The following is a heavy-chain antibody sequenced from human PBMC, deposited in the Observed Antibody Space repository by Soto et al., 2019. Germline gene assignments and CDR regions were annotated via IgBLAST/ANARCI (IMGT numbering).Heavy chain of an antibody. CDR3: AAVYPVVVVAATH. CDR1: GFTFTSSA. D-gene: IGHD2-15*01. Sequence: GASVKVSCKASGFTFTSSAMQLVRQARGQRLEWIGWIVVGSGNTNYAQKFQERVTITRDMSTSTAYMELSSLRSEDTAVYYCAAVYPVVVVAATHWGQGTLVTVSS. J-gene: IGHJ1*01. V-gene: IGHV1-58*02. CDR2: IVVGSGNT.